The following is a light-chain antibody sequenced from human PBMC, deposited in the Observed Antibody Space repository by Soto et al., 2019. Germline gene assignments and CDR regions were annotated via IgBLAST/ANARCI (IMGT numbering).Light chain of an antibody. CDR3: CSYAGNRTFV. CDR2: EGS. V-gene: IGLV2-23*03. Sequence: QSALTQPASVSGSPGQSITISCTATSSDFGIYDLVSWYQQRPGKAPKVIIFEGSKRPSGVSNRFSGSTSGNTASLTISGLQAEDEADYHCCSYAGNRTFVFGGGTKLTVL. J-gene: IGLJ2*01. CDR1: SSDFGIYDL.